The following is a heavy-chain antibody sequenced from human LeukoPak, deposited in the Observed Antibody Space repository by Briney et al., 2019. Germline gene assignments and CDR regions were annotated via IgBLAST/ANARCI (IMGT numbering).Heavy chain of an antibody. V-gene: IGHV1-46*01. CDR2: INPSGGST. J-gene: IGHJ4*02. D-gene: IGHD3-22*01. CDR3: ARLYDSNAYPYFDY. Sequence: GASVKVSCKASGYTFTSYYMHWVQQAPGQGLEWMGMINPSGGSTSYAQKFQGRVTMTRDTSTSTVYMELSSLRSEDTVLYYCARLYDSNAYPYFDYWGQGTLVTVSS. CDR1: GYTFTSYY.